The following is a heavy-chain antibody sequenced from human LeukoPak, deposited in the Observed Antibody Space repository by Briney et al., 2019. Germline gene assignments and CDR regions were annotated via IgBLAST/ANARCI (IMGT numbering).Heavy chain of an antibody. CDR1: GGTFSSYA. Sequence: SVKVSCKASGGTFSSYAISWVRQAPGQGLEWMGGIIPIFGTANYAQEFQGRVTITADESTSTAYMELSSLRSEDTAVYYCARERRGPDFWSGQDAFDIWGQGTMVTVSS. CDR3: ARERRGPDFWSGQDAFDI. V-gene: IGHV1-69*13. D-gene: IGHD3-3*01. J-gene: IGHJ3*02. CDR2: IIPIFGTA.